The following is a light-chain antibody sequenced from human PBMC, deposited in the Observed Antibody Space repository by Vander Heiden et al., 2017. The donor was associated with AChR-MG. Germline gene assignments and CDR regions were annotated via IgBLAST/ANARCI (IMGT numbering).Light chain of an antibody. V-gene: IGLV1-40*01. Sequence: QSVLTQPPSVSGAPGQRVTISCPGSSSHIGAGYDVRWYQQLPGTAPKLLIYGNSNRPSGVPDRFSGSKSGTSASLAITGLQAEDEADYYCQSYDSSLSGSRVFGGGTKLTVL. CDR2: GNS. J-gene: IGLJ2*01. CDR1: SSHIGAGYD. CDR3: QSYDSSLSGSRV.